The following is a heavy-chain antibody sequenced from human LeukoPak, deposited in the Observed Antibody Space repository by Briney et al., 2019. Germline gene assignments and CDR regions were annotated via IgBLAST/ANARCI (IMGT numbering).Heavy chain of an antibody. CDR1: GGSISSGSYF. CDR2: INTSGST. Sequence: SETLSLTCTVSGGSISSGSYFWSWIRQPAGKGLEWIGRINTSGSTNYNPSLKSRVTMSVDTSKNQFSLKLSSVTAADTAVYYCAREVVYGGSYPTGFDPWGQGTLVTVSS. CDR3: AREVVYGGSYPTGFDP. D-gene: IGHD1-26*01. J-gene: IGHJ5*02. V-gene: IGHV4-61*02.